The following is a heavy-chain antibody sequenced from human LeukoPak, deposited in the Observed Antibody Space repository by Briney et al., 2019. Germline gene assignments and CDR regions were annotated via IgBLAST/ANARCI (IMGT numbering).Heavy chain of an antibody. V-gene: IGHV3-7*03. Sequence: GGSLRLSCAASGFTFSSYWMSWVRQAPGKGLEWVANIKQDGSEKYYVDSVKGRFTISRDNAKNSLYLQMNSLRAEDTAVYYCARGGGGCYYGMDVWGKGTTVTVSS. J-gene: IGHJ6*04. D-gene: IGHD3-16*01. CDR1: GFTFSSYW. CDR3: ARGGGGCYYGMDV. CDR2: IKQDGSEK.